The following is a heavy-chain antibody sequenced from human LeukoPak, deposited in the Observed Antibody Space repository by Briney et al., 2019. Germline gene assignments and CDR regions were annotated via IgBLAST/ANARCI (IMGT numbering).Heavy chain of an antibody. CDR3: AKEGYYGSGSWLDY. D-gene: IGHD3-10*01. CDR1: GFTFSSYA. Sequence: GGSLRLSCAASGFTFSSYAMSWVRQAPGKGLEWVAFIRYDGSNKYYADSVKGRFTISRDNSKNTLYLQMKSLRAEDTAVYYCAKEGYYGSGSWLDYWGQGTLVTVSS. V-gene: IGHV3-30*02. CDR2: IRYDGSNK. J-gene: IGHJ4*02.